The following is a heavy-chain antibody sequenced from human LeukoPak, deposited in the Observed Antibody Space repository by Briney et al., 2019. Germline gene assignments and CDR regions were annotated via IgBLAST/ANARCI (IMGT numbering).Heavy chain of an antibody. D-gene: IGHD3-3*02. J-gene: IGHJ3*01. CDR2: IIPKYSAS. CDR1: GGSFSDYP. V-gene: IGHV1-69*13. CDR3: VTPDRIFGVHAAFDA. Sequence: GASVKVSCKASGGSFSDYPINWVRQAPGQGLEWLGGIIPKYSASNYAQAFQGRVTITADESTNTVYMEMSGLRPDDTAVYYCVTPDRIFGVHAAFDAWGQGTLVAVSS.